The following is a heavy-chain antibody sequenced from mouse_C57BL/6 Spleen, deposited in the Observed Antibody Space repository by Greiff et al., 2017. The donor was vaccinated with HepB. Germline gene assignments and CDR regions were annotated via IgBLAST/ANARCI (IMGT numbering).Heavy chain of an antibody. Sequence: EVQVVESGGDLVKPGGSLKLSCAASGFTFSSYGMSWVRQTPDKRLEWVATISSGGSYTYYPDSVKGRFTISRDNAKNTLYLQMSSLKSEDTAMYYCARRGYDYDGGFAYWGQGTLVTVSA. D-gene: IGHD2-4*01. J-gene: IGHJ3*01. CDR1: GFTFSSYG. CDR2: ISSGGSYT. CDR3: ARRGYDYDGGFAY. V-gene: IGHV5-6*01.